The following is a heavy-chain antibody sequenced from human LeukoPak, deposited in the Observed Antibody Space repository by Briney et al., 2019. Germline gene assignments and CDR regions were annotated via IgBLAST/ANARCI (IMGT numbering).Heavy chain of an antibody. CDR1: GITFSRSW. Sequence: PGGSLRLSCAASGITFSRSWMLWVRQAPGKGLVWVSHIDSDGSSTSYADSVKGRFTISRDNAKKTLYLQMNSLRAEDTAVYYCAGDYYYGMDVWGQGTTVTVSS. CDR2: IDSDGSST. CDR3: AGDYYYGMDV. V-gene: IGHV3-74*01. J-gene: IGHJ6*02.